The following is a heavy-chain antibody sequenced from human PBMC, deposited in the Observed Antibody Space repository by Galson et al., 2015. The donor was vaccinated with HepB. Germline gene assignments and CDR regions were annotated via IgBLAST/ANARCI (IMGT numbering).Heavy chain of an antibody. CDR1: GSTFTSYY. Sequence: SVTVSCKASGSTFTSYYMHWVRQAPGQGLEWMGIINPSGGSTSYAQKFQGRVTMTRDTSTSTVYMELSSLRSEDTAVYYCAREGVVVVAASSYYGMDVWGQGTTVTVSS. V-gene: IGHV1-46*01. J-gene: IGHJ6*02. CDR3: AREGVVVVAASSYYGMDV. CDR2: INPSGGST. D-gene: IGHD2-15*01.